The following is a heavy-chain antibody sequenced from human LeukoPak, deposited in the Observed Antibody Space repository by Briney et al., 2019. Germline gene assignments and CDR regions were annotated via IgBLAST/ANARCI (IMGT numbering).Heavy chain of an antibody. Sequence: HGESLKISCKGSGYSFTSYWIGWVRQMPGKGLEWMGVIYPGDSDTRYSPSFQGQVTISADKSISTAYLQWSSLKASDTAMCYCARHWDTSGYDYWGQGTLVTVSS. CDR1: GYSFTSYW. D-gene: IGHD3-22*01. CDR3: ARHWDTSGYDY. V-gene: IGHV5-51*01. J-gene: IGHJ4*02. CDR2: IYPGDSDT.